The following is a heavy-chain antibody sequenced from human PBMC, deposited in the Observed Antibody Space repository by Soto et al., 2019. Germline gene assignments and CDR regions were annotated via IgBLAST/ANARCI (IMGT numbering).Heavy chain of an antibody. V-gene: IGHV1-69*02. J-gene: IGHJ4*02. CDR1: GGTFSSYT. CDR2: IIPILGIA. CDR3: ATPYDSSGQTLAY. Sequence: QVQRVQSGAEVKKPGSSVKVSCKASGGTFSSYTISWVRQAPGQGLEWMGRIIPILGIANYAQKFQGRVTITADKSTSTAYMELSSLRSEDTAVYYFATPYDSSGQTLAYSGQGTLVTVSS. D-gene: IGHD3-22*01.